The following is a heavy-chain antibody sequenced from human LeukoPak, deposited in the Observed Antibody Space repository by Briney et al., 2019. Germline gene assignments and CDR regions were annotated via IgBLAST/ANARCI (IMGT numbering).Heavy chain of an antibody. CDR1: GYTFTSYD. D-gene: IGHD3-3*01. V-gene: IGHV1-18*01. CDR3: ARELSSLGWFGSFDAFDI. CDR2: ISAYNGNT. J-gene: IGHJ3*02. Sequence: ASVKVSCKASGYTFTSYDINWVRQAPGQGLEWMGWISAYNGNTNYAQKLQGRVTMTTDTSTSTAYMELRSLRSDDTAVYYCARELSSLGWFGSFDAFDIWGQGTMVTVSS.